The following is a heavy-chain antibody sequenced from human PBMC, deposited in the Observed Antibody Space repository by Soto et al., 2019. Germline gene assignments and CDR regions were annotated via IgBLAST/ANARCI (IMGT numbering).Heavy chain of an antibody. V-gene: IGHV3-33*01. CDR2: IWYDGSNK. Sequence: GGSLRLSCAASGFTFSSYGMHWVRQAPGKGLEWVAVIWYDGSNKYYADSVKGRFTISRDNSKNTLYLQMNSLRAEDTAVYYCARDQGYFDWLFDYWGQGTLVTVSS. CDR1: GFTFSSYG. CDR3: ARDQGYFDWLFDY. D-gene: IGHD3-9*01. J-gene: IGHJ4*02.